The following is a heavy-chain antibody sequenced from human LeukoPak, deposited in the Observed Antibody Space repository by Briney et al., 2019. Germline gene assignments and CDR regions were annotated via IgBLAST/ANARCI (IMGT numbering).Heavy chain of an antibody. CDR3: ARGPLAAAGTRYYYYYMDV. Sequence: ASVKVSCKASGYTFTSYDINWVRQATGQGLEWMGWMNPNSGNTGYAQKFQGRVTITRNTSISTAYMELSSLRSEDTAVYYCARGPLAAAGTRYYYYYMDVWGKGTTVTVSS. V-gene: IGHV1-8*03. CDR2: MNPNSGNT. D-gene: IGHD6-13*01. CDR1: GYTFTSYD. J-gene: IGHJ6*03.